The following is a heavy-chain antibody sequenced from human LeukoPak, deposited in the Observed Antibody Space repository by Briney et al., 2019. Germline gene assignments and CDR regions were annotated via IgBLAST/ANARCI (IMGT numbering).Heavy chain of an antibody. D-gene: IGHD4-17*01. CDR3: AKLFLRYGDNEDY. CDR1: GFTFSSYA. J-gene: IGHJ4*02. Sequence: GGSLRLSCAASGFTFSSYAMSWVRQAPGKGLEWVSAISGSGGSTYYADSVKGRFTISGDNSKNTLYLQMNSLRAEDTAVYYCAKLFLRYGDNEDYWGQGTLVTVSS. V-gene: IGHV3-23*01. CDR2: ISGSGGST.